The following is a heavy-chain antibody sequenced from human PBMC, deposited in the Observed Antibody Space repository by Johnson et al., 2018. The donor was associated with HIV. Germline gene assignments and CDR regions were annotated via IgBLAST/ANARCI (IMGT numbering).Heavy chain of an antibody. D-gene: IGHD3-10*01. J-gene: IGHJ3*02. V-gene: IGHV3-66*01. Sequence: VQLVESGGGLVQPGGSLRLSCAASGFTVSSNYMSWVRQAPGKGLEWVSVIYSGGSTYYADSLMSRFTISRDNSKNTLYLQMNSMRADDTAVYYCAGTSLGFGEGDIWGQGTMVTVSS. CDR1: GFTVSSNY. CDR2: IYSGGST. CDR3: AGTSLGFGEGDI.